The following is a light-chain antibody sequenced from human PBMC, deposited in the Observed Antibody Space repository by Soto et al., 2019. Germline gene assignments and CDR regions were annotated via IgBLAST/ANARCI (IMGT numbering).Light chain of an antibody. CDR1: QRVNNY. CDR3: QQSYITPWT. V-gene: IGKV1-39*01. Sequence: DVQMTPSPSSLSASVGDRVNITCRASQRVNNYLNWYQHKPGKAPKLLIHAASSLQTGVPPRFGGSASGTNFTLAISGLQAEDFATYYCQQSYITPWTFGQGTKVEIK. CDR2: AAS. J-gene: IGKJ1*01.